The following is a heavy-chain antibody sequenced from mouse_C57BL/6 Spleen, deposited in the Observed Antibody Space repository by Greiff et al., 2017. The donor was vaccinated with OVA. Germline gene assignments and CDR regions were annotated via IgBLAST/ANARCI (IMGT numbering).Heavy chain of an antibody. V-gene: IGHV1-81*01. J-gene: IGHJ2*01. CDR3: ALLLRGYFDY. D-gene: IGHD1-1*01. Sequence: QVQLQQSGAELARPGASVKLSCKASGYTFTSYGISWVKQRTGQGLEWIGEIYPRSGNTYYNEKFKGKATLTADKSSSTAYMELRSLTSEDSAVYFCALLLRGYFDYWGQGTTLTVSS. CDR1: GYTFTSYG. CDR2: IYPRSGNT.